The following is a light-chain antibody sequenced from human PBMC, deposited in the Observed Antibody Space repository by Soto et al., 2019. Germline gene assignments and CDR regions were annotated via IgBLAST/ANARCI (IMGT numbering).Light chain of an antibody. CDR1: SSDIGAYNH. CDR3: CSFTTSGTLV. J-gene: IGLJ1*01. CDR2: EVN. V-gene: IGLV2-14*01. Sequence: QSALTQPASVSLSPGQWITISCTGTSSDIGAYNHVSWYQQNPGKAPQLIIYEVNNRPSGLSNRFSASKSGNAASLTISGLQAEDEADYFCCSFTTSGTLVFGTGTKVTVL.